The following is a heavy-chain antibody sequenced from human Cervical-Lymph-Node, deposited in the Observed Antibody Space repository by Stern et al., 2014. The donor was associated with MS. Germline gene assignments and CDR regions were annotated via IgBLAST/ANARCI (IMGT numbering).Heavy chain of an antibody. V-gene: IGHV1-8*01. CDR3: ARVAGRGDSCYSF. J-gene: IGHJ4*02. CDR2: MNPYTVNT. D-gene: IGHD2-15*01. Sequence: QVQLVQSGAEVKKPGASVTVSCKASGYTFTSYDINWVRQAPGQGLEWMGWMNPYTVNTGYAQKFQGRVTMTSNTSISTAYMELSGLTSEDTAVYYCARVAGRGDSCYSFWGQGTLVTVSS. CDR1: GYTFTSYD.